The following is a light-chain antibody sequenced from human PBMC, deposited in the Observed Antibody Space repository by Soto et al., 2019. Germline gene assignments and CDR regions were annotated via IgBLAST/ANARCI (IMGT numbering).Light chain of an antibody. V-gene: IGLV3-21*02. Sequence: SYELTQPPSVSVAPGQTARITCGGNIIGSKSVHWYQQKPGQAPVVVVYDDTDRPSGIPERFSGSNSGSAATLTIRRVEAGDEADYYCQVWDSSSDHVVFGGGTQLTVL. CDR3: QVWDSSSDHVV. CDR1: IIGSKS. CDR2: DDT. J-gene: IGLJ3*02.